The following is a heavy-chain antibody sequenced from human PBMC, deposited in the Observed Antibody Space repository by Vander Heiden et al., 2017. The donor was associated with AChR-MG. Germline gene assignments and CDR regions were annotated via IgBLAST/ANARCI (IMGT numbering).Heavy chain of an antibody. CDR1: GFTFSSYA. D-gene: IGHD6-19*01. CDR2: ISGSGGST. J-gene: IGHJ5*02. V-gene: IGHV3-23*01. Sequence: EVQLLESGGGLVQPGGSLRLSCAASGFTFSSYAMRWVRQAPGKGLEWVSAISGSGGSTYYADSVKGRFTISRDNSKNTLYLQMNSLRAEDTAVYYCAKRGKQYSSGWVGWFDPWGQGTLVTVSS. CDR3: AKRGKQYSSGWVGWFDP.